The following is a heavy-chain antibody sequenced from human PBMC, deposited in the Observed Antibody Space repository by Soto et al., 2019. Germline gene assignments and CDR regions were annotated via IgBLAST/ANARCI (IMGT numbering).Heavy chain of an antibody. CDR2: IYGDDDK. CDR1: GFSLTTSGVG. D-gene: IGHD1-1*01. V-gene: IGHV2-5*02. CDR3: AHRLQIAVTGTLDY. Sequence: QITLKESGPTLVKPTQTLTLTCTVSGFSLTTSGVGVGWIRRPPGKALEWLALIYGDDDKRYSPSLKSRLTITKDPSKDQVVLTITNMDPVDTATYYCAHRLQIAVTGTLDYWGQGTLVTVSS. J-gene: IGHJ4*02.